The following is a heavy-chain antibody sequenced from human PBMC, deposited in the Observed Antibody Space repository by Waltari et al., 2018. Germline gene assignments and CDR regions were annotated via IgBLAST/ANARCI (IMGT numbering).Heavy chain of an antibody. CDR1: GYTFTSYA. CDR3: ARATYYYDSSGYRNDAFDI. V-gene: IGHV1-3*03. Sequence: QVQLVQSGAEVKKPGASVKVSCKASGYTFTSYAMNWVRQAPGQRLEWMGWINAGNGNTKYSQEFQGRVTITRDTSASTAYMELSSLRSEDMAVYYCARATYYYDSSGYRNDAFDIWGQGTMVTVSS. J-gene: IGHJ3*02. CDR2: INAGNGNT. D-gene: IGHD3-22*01.